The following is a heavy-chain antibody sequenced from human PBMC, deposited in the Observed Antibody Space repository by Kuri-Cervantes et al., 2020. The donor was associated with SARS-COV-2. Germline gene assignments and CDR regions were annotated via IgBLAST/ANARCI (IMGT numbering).Heavy chain of an antibody. CDR3: AREIPLTGTTFFDY. CDR2: IYHSGST. J-gene: IGHJ4*02. Sequence: GSLRLSCTVSGYSISSGYYWGWIRQPPGKGLEWTGSIYHSGSTYYNPSLKSRVTISVDTSKNQFSLKLSSVTAADTAVYYCAREIPLTGTTFFDYWGQGTLVTVSS. CDR1: GYSISSGYY. V-gene: IGHV4-38-2*02. D-gene: IGHD1-7*01.